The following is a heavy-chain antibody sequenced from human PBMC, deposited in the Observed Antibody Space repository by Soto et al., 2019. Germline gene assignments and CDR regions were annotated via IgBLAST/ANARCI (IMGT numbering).Heavy chain of an antibody. CDR1: GSSITNNY. J-gene: IGHJ5*02. D-gene: IGHD1-1*01. CDR2: SYYSGST. V-gene: IGHV4-59*08. CDR3: ARRQNWNNLFDT. Sequence: TSETLSLTCTVSGSSITNNYWSWIRQSPGKGLEWIGCSYYSGSTSYNPSLRSRVTISIDTSKTQFSLRLRSVTAADTAVYYCARRQNWNNLFDTWGQGTLVTVSS.